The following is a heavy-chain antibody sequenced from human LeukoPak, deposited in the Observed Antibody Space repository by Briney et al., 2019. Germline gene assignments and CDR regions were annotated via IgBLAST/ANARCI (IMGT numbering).Heavy chain of an antibody. D-gene: IGHD5-24*01. Sequence: GGSLRLSCAASGFTFSSYAMQWVRQAPGKGLEYVSAISSNGGSTYYANSVKGRFTISRDNSKNSLYLQMGSLRAEDMAVYYYARVGTGDGYYPNTGGYFDYWGQGTLVTVSS. J-gene: IGHJ4*02. CDR3: ARVGTGDGYYPNTGGYFDY. V-gene: IGHV3-64*01. CDR1: GFTFSSYA. CDR2: ISSNGGST.